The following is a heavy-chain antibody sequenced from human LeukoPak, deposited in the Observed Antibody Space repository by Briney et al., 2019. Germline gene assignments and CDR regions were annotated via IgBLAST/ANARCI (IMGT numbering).Heavy chain of an antibody. V-gene: IGHV4-34*01. CDR3: ARLPRRYRSNWFDP. CDR1: GGSFSGYY. D-gene: IGHD3-16*02. Sequence: SETLSLTCAVYGGSFSGYYWSWIRQPPGKGLEWIGEINHSGSTNYNPSLKSRVTISVDTSKNQFSLKLSSVTAADTAVYYCARLPRRYRSNWFDPWGQGTLVTVSS. CDR2: INHSGST. J-gene: IGHJ5*02.